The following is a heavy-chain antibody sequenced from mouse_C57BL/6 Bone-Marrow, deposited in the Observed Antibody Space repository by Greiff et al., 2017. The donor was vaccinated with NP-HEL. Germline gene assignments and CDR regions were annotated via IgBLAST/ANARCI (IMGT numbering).Heavy chain of an antibody. CDR2: SRNKANDYTT. CDR3: ARDDWVDDGYPYYAMDY. J-gene: IGHJ4*01. Sequence: EVMLVESGGGLVQSGRSLRLSCATSGFTFSDFYMEWVRQAPGKGLEWIAASRNKANDYTTEYSASVKGRFIVSRDTSQSILYLQMNALRAEDTAIYYCARDDWVDDGYPYYAMDYWGQGTSVTVSS. V-gene: IGHV7-1*01. CDR1: GFTFSDFY. D-gene: IGHD2-3*01.